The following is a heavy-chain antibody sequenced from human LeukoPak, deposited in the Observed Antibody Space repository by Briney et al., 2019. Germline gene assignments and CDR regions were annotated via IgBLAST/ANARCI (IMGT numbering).Heavy chain of an antibody. Sequence: SETLSLTCAVYGGSLSGYFWSWIRQPPGKGLEWIGEIHHTGAANYKPSLKSRVSISLDMSKNQLSLEMRSVTAADTAVYYCARGRLDYYYMDVWGRGTTVTVSS. CDR1: GGSLSGYF. CDR2: IHHTGAA. V-gene: IGHV4-34*01. J-gene: IGHJ6*03. CDR3: ARGRLDYYYMDV. D-gene: IGHD3-9*01.